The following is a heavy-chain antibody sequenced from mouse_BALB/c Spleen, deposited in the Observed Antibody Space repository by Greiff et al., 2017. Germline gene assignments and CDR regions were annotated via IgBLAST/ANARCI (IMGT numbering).Heavy chain of an antibody. J-gene: IGHJ4*01. Sequence: EVHLVESGGGLVKPGGSLKLSCAASGFTFSSYAMSWVRQTPEKRLEWVASISSGGSTYYPDSVKGRFTISRDNARNILYLQMSSLRSEDTAMYYCARGGSYYDYDAGYAMDYWGQGTSVTVSS. CDR3: ARGGSYYDYDAGYAMDY. D-gene: IGHD2-4*01. CDR2: ISSGGST. CDR1: GFTFSSYA. V-gene: IGHV5-6-5*01.